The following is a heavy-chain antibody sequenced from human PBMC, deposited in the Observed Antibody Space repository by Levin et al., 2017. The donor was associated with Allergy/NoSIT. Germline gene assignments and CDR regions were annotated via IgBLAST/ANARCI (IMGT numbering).Heavy chain of an antibody. J-gene: IGHJ6*02. CDR1: GYTFTSYD. CDR3: ARVAGTLRYFDWSLHGMDG. V-gene: IGHV1-8*01. CDR2: MNPNSGNT. D-gene: IGHD3-9*01. Sequence: GGSLRLSCKASGYTFTSYDINWVRQATGQGLEWMGWMNPNSGNTGYAQKFQGRVTMTRNTSISTAYMELSSLRSEDTAVYYCARVAGTLRYFDWSLHGMDGWGQGTTVTVSS.